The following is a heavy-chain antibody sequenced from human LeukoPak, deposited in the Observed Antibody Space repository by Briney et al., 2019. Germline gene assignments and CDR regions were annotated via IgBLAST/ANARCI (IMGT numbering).Heavy chain of an antibody. CDR3: AKAALVVPAATSNNWFDP. Sequence: GGSLRLSCAASGFTFSSYAMSWVRQAPGKGLEWVSAISGSGGSTYYADSVKGRFTISRDNSKNTLYLQMNSLRAEDTVVYYCAKAALVVPAATSNNWFDPWGQGTLVTVSS. D-gene: IGHD2-2*01. CDR1: GFTFSSYA. J-gene: IGHJ5*02. CDR2: ISGSGGST. V-gene: IGHV3-23*01.